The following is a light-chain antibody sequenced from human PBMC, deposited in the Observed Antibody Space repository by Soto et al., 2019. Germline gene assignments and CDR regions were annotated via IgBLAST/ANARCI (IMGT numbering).Light chain of an antibody. Sequence: QSALTQPASVSGSPGQSITISCTETSSDIGGYNYVSWYQQYPGKAPKLMIFGVSDRPSGVSNRFSGSKSGTTASLTISGLQAEDEADYYCSSYKTSSTVVVFGGGTKLTVL. V-gene: IGLV2-14*01. CDR1: SSDIGGYNY. J-gene: IGLJ2*01. CDR2: GVS. CDR3: SSYKTSSTVVV.